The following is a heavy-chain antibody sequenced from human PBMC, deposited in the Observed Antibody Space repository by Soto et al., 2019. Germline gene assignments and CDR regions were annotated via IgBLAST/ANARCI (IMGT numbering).Heavy chain of an antibody. CDR3: ARHDCISSSCYYYYYYGMDV. J-gene: IGHJ6*02. CDR2: INTGNGYT. CDR1: GYTFTSYT. V-gene: IGHV1-3*03. Sequence: ASVKVSCKASGYTFTSYTIHWVRQAPGQRLEWMGWINTGNGYTKYSKEFQGRVTITADESTSTAYMELSSLRSEDTAVYYCARHDCISSSCYYYYYYGMDVWGQGTTVTVSS. D-gene: IGHD2-2*01.